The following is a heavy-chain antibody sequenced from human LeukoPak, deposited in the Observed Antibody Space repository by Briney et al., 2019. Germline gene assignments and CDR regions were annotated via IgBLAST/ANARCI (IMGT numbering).Heavy chain of an antibody. V-gene: IGHV1-18*01. D-gene: IGHD3-22*01. CDR3: ARAPYSNTYYYDSSGYYYAPVPFDY. CDR1: GYTFTSYD. CDR2: VNPNSGNT. J-gene: IGHJ4*02. Sequence: ASVKVSCKTSGYTFTSYDLNWVRQATGQGLEWMGWVNPNSGNTNYAQKLQGRVTMTTDTSTSTVYMELRSLRSDDTAVYYCARAPYSNTYYYDSSGYYYAPVPFDYWGQGTLVTVSS.